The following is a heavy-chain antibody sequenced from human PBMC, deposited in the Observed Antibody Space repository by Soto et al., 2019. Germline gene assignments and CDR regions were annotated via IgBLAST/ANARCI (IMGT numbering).Heavy chain of an antibody. CDR1: GFTFSGYW. D-gene: IGHD5-18*01. J-gene: IGHJ6*02. Sequence: PGGSLRLSCAASGFTFSGYWMHWVRQAPGKGLVWVSRINSDGSSTSYADSVKGRFTISRDNAKNTLYLQMNSLRAEDTAVYYCARGNVEELWHTPYYYYGMDVWGQGTTVTVSS. CDR2: INSDGSST. CDR3: ARGNVEELWHTPYYYYGMDV. V-gene: IGHV3-74*01.